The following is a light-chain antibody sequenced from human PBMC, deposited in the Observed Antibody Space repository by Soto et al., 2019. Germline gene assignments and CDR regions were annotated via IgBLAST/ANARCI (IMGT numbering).Light chain of an antibody. CDR2: DAS. J-gene: IGKJ1*01. V-gene: IGKV3-11*01. CDR3: QQRSKMPLT. Sequence: IVLTQSPATLSLSPGRTATLSCRASQSVRNYLAWYQQKPGQAPRLLIYDASNRATGIPARFSGTGSETDFTLTISSLEPEDFAIYYCQQRSKMPLTFGHGTKVDIK. CDR1: QSVRNY.